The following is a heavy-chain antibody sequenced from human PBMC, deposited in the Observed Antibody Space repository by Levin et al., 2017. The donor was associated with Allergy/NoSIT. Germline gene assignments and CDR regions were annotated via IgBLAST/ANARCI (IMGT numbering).Heavy chain of an antibody. Sequence: SQTLSLPCAISGDSVSSNSAAWNWIRQSPSRGLEWLGRTYYRSKWYNDYAVSVKSRITINPDTSKNQFSLQLNSVTPEDTAVYYCARDYYDSSGYSVAPFDIWGQGTMVTVSS. J-gene: IGHJ3*02. CDR2: TYYRSKWYN. D-gene: IGHD3-22*01. CDR1: GDSVSSNSAA. CDR3: ARDYYDSSGYSVAPFDI. V-gene: IGHV6-1*01.